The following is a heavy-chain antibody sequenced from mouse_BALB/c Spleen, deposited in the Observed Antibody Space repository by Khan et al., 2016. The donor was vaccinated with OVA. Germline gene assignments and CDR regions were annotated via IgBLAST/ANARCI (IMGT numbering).Heavy chain of an antibody. J-gene: IGHJ4*01. V-gene: IGHV2-6*02. CDR2: IWSDGIT. CDR3: GRGGFYSVDY. Sequence: VQLQESGPGLVAPSQSLTITCTVSGFSLTTYGVHWVRQPPGKGLEWLVVIWSDGITTYNSALKSRLSISKDNSKSQASLIMNSIQTDETAMYYCGRGGFYSVDYWGQGTSVTVSS. CDR1: GFSLTTYG.